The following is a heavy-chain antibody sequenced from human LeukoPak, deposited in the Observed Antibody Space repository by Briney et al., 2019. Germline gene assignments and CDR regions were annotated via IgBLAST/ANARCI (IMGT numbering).Heavy chain of an antibody. CDR1: GFTFSDYY. CDR3: ARGKLGYCSSTSCQNYYYYYYMDV. V-gene: IGHV3-11*01. J-gene: IGHJ6*03. CDR2: ISSSGSTI. D-gene: IGHD2-2*03. Sequence: AGSLRLSCAASGFTFSDYYMSWIRQAPGKGLEWVSYISSSGSTIYYADSVKGRFTISRDNAKNSLYLQMNSLRAEDTAVYYCARGKLGYCSSTSCQNYYYYYYMDVWGKGTTVTISS.